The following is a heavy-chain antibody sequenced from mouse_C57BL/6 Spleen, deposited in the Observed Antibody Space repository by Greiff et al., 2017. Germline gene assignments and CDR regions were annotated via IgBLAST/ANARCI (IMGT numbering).Heavy chain of an antibody. J-gene: IGHJ2*01. CDR1: GYAFTNYL. CDR3: ARGDYGNYEGFDY. D-gene: IGHD2-1*01. CDR2: INPGSGGT. Sequence: VQLQQSGAELVRPGTSVKVSCKASGYAFTNYLIEWVKQRPGQGLEWIGVINPGSGGTNYNEKFKGKATLTADKSSSTAYMQLSSLTSEDSAVYFCARGDYGNYEGFDYWGQGTTLTVSS. V-gene: IGHV1-54*01.